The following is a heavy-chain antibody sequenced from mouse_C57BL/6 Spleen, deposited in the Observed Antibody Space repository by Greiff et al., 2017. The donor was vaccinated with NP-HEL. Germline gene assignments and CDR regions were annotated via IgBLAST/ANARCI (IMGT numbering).Heavy chain of an antibody. V-gene: IGHV1-26*01. Sequence: VQLQQSGPELVKPGASVKISCKASGYTFTDYYMNWVKQSHGKSLEWIGDINPNNGGTSYNQKFKGKATLTVDKSSSTAYMELRSLTSEDSAVYYCARRAVVAENWGQGTSVTVSS. CDR3: ARRAVVAEN. CDR2: INPNNGGT. J-gene: IGHJ4*01. D-gene: IGHD1-1*01. CDR1: GYTFTDYY.